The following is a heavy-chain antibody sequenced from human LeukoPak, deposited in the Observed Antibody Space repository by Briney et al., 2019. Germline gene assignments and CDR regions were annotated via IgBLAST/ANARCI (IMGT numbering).Heavy chain of an antibody. CDR2: ISSNGGGT. Sequence: GGSLRLSCSASGFTFSSYAMHWVRQAPGKGLEYVSAISSNGGGTYYADSVKGRFTISRDNSKNTLYLQMSSLRAEDTAVYYCVKDFSSYGSGSYMDYLGQGTLVTVSS. CDR3: VKDFSSYGSGSYMDY. J-gene: IGHJ4*02. D-gene: IGHD3-10*01. V-gene: IGHV3-64D*06. CDR1: GFTFSSYA.